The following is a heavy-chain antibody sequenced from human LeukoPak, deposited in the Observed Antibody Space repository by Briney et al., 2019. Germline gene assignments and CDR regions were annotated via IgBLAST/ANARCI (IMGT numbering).Heavy chain of an antibody. D-gene: IGHD3-9*01. CDR2: IYHSGST. CDR1: GYSISSGYY. V-gene: IGHV4-38-2*01. J-gene: IGHJ4*02. CDR3: ARSIGDYDILTGSHFDY. Sequence: SETLSLTCAVSGYSISSGYYWGWIRQPPGKGLEWIGTIYHSGSTYYNPSLKSRVTISVDTSKNQFSLKLSSVTAADTAVYYSARSIGDYDILTGSHFDYWGQGTLVTVSS.